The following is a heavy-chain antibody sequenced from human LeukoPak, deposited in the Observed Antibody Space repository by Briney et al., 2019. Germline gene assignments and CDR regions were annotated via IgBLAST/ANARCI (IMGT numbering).Heavy chain of an antibody. V-gene: IGHV1-69*13. J-gene: IGHJ4*02. Sequence: GASVKVSCKASGYTFTSYGISWVRQAPGQGLEWMGGIIPIFGTANYAQKFQGRVTVTADESTSTAYMELSSLRSEDTAVYYCARLTMVRGVRYYFDYWGQGTLVTVSS. CDR1: GYTFTSYG. CDR2: IIPIFGTA. CDR3: ARLTMVRGVRYYFDY. D-gene: IGHD3-10*01.